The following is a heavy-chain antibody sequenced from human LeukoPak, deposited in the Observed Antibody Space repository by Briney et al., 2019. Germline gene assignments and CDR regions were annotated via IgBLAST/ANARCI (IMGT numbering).Heavy chain of an antibody. CDR1: GFTFGDYA. J-gene: IGHJ5*02. V-gene: IGHV3-49*05. CDR3: TREKLRDIVVVPAPYWFDP. CDR2: IRSKAYGATT. Sequence: KPGRSLRLSCTASGFTFGDYAKSWFRQAPGKGLEWVGFIRSKAYGATTEYAASVKGRFTISRDDSKSIAYLQLNSLKTEDTAVYYCTREKLRDIVVVPAPYWFDPWGQGTLVTVSS. D-gene: IGHD2-2*01.